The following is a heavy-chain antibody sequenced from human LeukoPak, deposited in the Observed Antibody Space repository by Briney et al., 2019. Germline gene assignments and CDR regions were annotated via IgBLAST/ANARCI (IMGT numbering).Heavy chain of an antibody. CDR3: ARQGYTASYYFLDY. CDR2: IYTTGTT. Sequence: SAALSLTCTVSGRSIRSYYWGLVRQPAGKGLDWIGRIYTTGTTNYTPSLKTRLTMSVATSKTQFSLNLRSVIAADTAAYYCARQGYTASYYFLDYWSQGTLVTVSS. J-gene: IGHJ4*02. V-gene: IGHV4-4*07. D-gene: IGHD3-10*01. CDR1: GRSIRSYY.